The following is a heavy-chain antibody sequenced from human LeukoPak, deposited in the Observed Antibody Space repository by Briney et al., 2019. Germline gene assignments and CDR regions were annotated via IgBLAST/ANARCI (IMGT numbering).Heavy chain of an antibody. CDR3: ARVESDTAILGDFGD. D-gene: IGHD5-18*01. J-gene: IGHJ4*02. Sequence: GGSLRLSCAASGFTFSSYEMNWVRQAPGKGLEWVASINQDGGEIHYVDSVKGRFTISRDNAKNSLYLQMNSLRAEDTAVYYCARVESDTAILGDFGDWGQGTLVTVSS. CDR2: INQDGGEI. CDR1: GFTFSSYE. V-gene: IGHV3-7*01.